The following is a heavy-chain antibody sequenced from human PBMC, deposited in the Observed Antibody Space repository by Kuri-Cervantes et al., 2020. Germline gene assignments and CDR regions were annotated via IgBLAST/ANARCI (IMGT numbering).Heavy chain of an antibody. CDR2: LDPEDDGP. CDR1: GHSVSEVS. D-gene: IGHD6-13*01. Sequence: ASVKVSCKVSGHSVSEVSVHWVRQAPGKGLEWMGGLDPEDDGPIYAQKFQGRVTLTEDRSTDTAFLELSSLRSEDTAVYYCAREVAAAAGAFDYWGQGTLVTVSS. CDR3: AREVAAAAGAFDY. V-gene: IGHV1-24*01. J-gene: IGHJ4*02.